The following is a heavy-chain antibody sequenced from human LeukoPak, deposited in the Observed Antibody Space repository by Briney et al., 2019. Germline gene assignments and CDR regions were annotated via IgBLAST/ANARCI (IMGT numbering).Heavy chain of an antibody. CDR1: GLTFSNCW. J-gene: IGHJ4*02. Sequence: GGSLRLSCTASGLTFSNCWMSWVRQAPGKGLEWVANIKQDGSEEYYADSVKGRFTISRDNSKNVLYVQMNRLRVEDTAVYYCAGPSSSGVGYWGQGTLVTVSS. CDR2: IKQDGSEE. CDR3: AGPSSSGVGY. D-gene: IGHD6-6*01. V-gene: IGHV3-7*01.